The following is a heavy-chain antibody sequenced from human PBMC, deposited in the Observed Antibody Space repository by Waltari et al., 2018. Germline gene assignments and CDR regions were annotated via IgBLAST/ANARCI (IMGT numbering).Heavy chain of an antibody. V-gene: IGHV3-48*02. D-gene: IGHD2-15*01. CDR3: ASGANSDS. J-gene: IGHJ5*01. CDR2: ISSGSGIM. Sequence: STDPMNGVRQAPGKGLEWVSFISSGSGIMYYADSVKGRFTISRDNAKNSLYLQMSSLRDEDTAVYYCASGANSDSWGQGTLVTVSS. CDR1: STDP.